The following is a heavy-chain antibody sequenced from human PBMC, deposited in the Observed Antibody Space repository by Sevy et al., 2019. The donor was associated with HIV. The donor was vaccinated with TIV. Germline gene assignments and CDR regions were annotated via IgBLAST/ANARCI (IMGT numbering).Heavy chain of an antibody. J-gene: IGHJ4*02. D-gene: IGHD6-13*01. CDR1: GFTFGDYC. CDR2: LKSDVYGGTF. Sequence: GGSLRLSCTASGFTFGDYCMSWVRQAPGKGLEWVAFLKSDVYGGTFDHAASVRGRFVISRDDSKTIAYLQMNDLKTEDTGVYYCTRWKAAQSIFDYWGQGALATVSS. V-gene: IGHV3-49*04. CDR3: TRWKAAQSIFDY.